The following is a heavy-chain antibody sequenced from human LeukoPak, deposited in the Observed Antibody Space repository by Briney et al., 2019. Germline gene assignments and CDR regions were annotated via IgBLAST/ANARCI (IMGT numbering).Heavy chain of an antibody. D-gene: IGHD3-9*01. Sequence: GGSLGLSCAASGFTFRSFTMNWVRQAPGKGLEWVSSISSSTRYIYYADSVKGRFTISKDNAWNSLYLQMNSLRAEDTAVYYCARKENILTGYYDHWGQGTLVTVSS. CDR2: ISSSTRYI. J-gene: IGHJ5*02. V-gene: IGHV3-21*01. CDR1: GFTFRSFT. CDR3: ARKENILTGYYDH.